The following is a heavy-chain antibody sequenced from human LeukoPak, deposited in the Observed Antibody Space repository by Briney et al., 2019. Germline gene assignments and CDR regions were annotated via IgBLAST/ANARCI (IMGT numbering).Heavy chain of an antibody. CDR3: ARGVGIVATRGVYYFDY. CDR2: ISSSSSYI. CDR1: GFTFSSYS. Sequence: GGSLRLSCAASGFTFSSYSMNWVRQAPGKGLEWVSSISSSSSYIYYADSVKGRFTISRDNAKNSLYLQMNSLRAEDTAVYYCARGVGIVATRGVYYFDYWGQGTLVTVSS. V-gene: IGHV3-21*01. J-gene: IGHJ4*02. D-gene: IGHD5-12*01.